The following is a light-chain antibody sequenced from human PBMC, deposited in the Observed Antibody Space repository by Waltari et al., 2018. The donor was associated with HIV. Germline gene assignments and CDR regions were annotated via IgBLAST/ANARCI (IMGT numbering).Light chain of an antibody. CDR3: QQYYRTPLT. CDR1: KTLLYSSNNKNY. CDR2: WAS. Sequence: DILMTQSPDSLAVSLGERDTINSKARKTLLYSSNNKNYLAWYKHKPGQPPKLLIYWASTRQSGVPDRFSGSGSGTNFNLTINKLQAEDVATYYCQQYYRTPLTFGGGTKVGL. J-gene: IGKJ4*01. V-gene: IGKV4-1*01.